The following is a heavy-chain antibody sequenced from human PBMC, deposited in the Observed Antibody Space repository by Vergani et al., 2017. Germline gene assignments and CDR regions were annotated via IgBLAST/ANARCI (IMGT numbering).Heavy chain of an antibody. D-gene: IGHD5-12*01. Sequence: QVQLVESGGGVVQPGRSLRLSCAASGFTFSSYGMHWVRQAPGKGLEWVAVIWYDGSNKYYADSVKGRFTISRDNSKNTLYLQMNSLRAEDTAVYYCARDAFRGYDSYYYSGMDVWGKGPRSPSPQ. V-gene: IGHV3-33*01. CDR1: GFTFSSYG. CDR2: IWYDGSNK. CDR3: ARDAFRGYDSYYYSGMDV. J-gene: IGHJ6*01.